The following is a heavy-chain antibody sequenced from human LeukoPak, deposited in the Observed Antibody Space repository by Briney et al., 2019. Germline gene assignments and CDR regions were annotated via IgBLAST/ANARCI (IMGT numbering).Heavy chain of an antibody. CDR3: AREFVDRGFRYGYDYYYGMDV. CDR2: IKPDGNEI. D-gene: IGHD5-18*01. V-gene: IGHV3-7*03. CDR1: GFTFSSYW. J-gene: IGHJ6*02. Sequence: GGSLRLSCAASGFTFSSYWMSWVRQAPGKGLEWVANIKPDGNEIFYVDSVKGRFTISRDNAKNSLYLQMNSLRDEDTAVYYCAREFVDRGFRYGYDYYYGMDVWGQGTTVTVSS.